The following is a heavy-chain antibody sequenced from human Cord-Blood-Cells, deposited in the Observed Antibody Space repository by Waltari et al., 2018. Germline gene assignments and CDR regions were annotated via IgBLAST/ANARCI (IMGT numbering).Heavy chain of an antibody. Sequence: QVQLQQWGAGLLKHSETLSLTCAVYGGSFSGYYWRWIRQPPGKGLEWIGEINHSGSTNYNPSLKSRVTISVDTSKNQFSLKLSSVTAADTAVYYCARVMGGQSSSWYYFDYWGQGTLVTVSS. J-gene: IGHJ4*02. CDR2: INHSGST. V-gene: IGHV4-34*01. CDR3: ARVMGGQSSSWYYFDY. CDR1: GGSFSGYY. D-gene: IGHD6-13*01.